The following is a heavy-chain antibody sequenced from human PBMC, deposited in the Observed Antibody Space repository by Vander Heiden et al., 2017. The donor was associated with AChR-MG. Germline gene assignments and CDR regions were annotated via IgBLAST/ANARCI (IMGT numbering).Heavy chain of an antibody. J-gene: IGHJ6*02. V-gene: IGHV1-8*02. D-gene: IGHD3-3*01. CDR3: ASRYYGFWSGYDTYYYGMDV. Sequence: HVQLLQARAEAKMPGPSVKVSCKCSAYAYTSYDINGVRQPTGKGLEWMGWMNPNSGNTGYEQKLQGRVTMTRNTSISTAYMEMSSLRSEHTAVYYCASRYYGFWSGYDTYYYGMDVWGQGTTVTVSS. CDR2: MNPNSGNT. CDR1: AYAYTSYD.